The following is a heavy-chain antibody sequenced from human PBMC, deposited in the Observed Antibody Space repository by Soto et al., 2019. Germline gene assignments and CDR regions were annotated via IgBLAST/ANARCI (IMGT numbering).Heavy chain of an antibody. CDR2: ISAYNGNS. D-gene: IGHD3-22*01. Sequence: QVKLVQSGAEVKKPGASIKVSCMASGYSFATSGMTWVRQAPGQGLEWVGWISAYNGNSNYNQNLQDRVTMTTDTSTPTAYLELRNLRSDDSVVYYCARAGQYYDASGYANWGQGTLVTVSS. V-gene: IGHV1-18*01. CDR3: ARAGQYYDASGYAN. CDR1: GYSFATSG. J-gene: IGHJ4*02.